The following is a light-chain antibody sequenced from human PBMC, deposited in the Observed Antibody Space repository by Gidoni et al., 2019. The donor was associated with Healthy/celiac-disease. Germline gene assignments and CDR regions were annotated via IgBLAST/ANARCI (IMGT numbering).Light chain of an antibody. CDR3: QQANSFPLT. Sequence: DIQMTQSPSSVSASVGDRVTITCRASQDSSTWLAWYQQKPGKAPQLLIYAASSLQSGVPSRFSGSGSGTDFTLTITNLQPEDFATYFCQQANSFPLTFGGGTKVEI. CDR1: QDSSTW. CDR2: AAS. J-gene: IGKJ4*01. V-gene: IGKV1D-12*01.